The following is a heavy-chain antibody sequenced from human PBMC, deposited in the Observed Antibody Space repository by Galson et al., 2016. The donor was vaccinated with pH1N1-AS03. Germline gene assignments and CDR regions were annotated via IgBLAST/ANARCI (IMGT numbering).Heavy chain of an antibody. CDR1: GFSFSGYW. Sequence: SLRLSCAASGFSFSGYWMTWVRQAPGKGLDWVANIKQDGSETYSVGSVVGRFTVSRDNAKKTLYLQMNSLRAEDTAVYYCTRDLLGWGRNYDSWGQGTLVTVSS. J-gene: IGHJ5*01. D-gene: IGHD3-16*01. V-gene: IGHV3-7*01. CDR2: IKQDGSET. CDR3: TRDLLGWGRNYDS.